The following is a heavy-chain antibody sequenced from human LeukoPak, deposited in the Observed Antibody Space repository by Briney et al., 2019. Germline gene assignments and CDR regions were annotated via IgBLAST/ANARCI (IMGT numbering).Heavy chain of an antibody. Sequence: PSETLSLTCTVSGGSISGSIHYYDWIRQPPGKGLEWIASIYYSGSTHYNPSLKSRVTISVDTSRNQFSLELRTATAADTAMYYCARNVSRGEPGGAFDMWGQGTMVTVSS. D-gene: IGHD3-16*01. CDR1: GGSISGSIHY. CDR3: ARNVSRGEPGGAFDM. CDR2: IYYSGST. V-gene: IGHV4-39*01. J-gene: IGHJ3*02.